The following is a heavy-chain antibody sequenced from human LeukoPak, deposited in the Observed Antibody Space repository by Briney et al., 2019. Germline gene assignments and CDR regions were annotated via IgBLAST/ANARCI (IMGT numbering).Heavy chain of an antibody. CDR1: AYTSPNYG. Sequence: SVKVSCKASAYTSPNYGITWVRQAPGRGLEWMGWISTYNGNTQYAQKFQGRVTMTTDTPTKTIHMELRSLRSNDPAVYYCALPAKGAYFYYYMEVWGKGTTVTVSS. J-gene: IGHJ6*03. D-gene: IGHD2-2*01. CDR3: ALPAKGAYFYYYMEV. CDR2: ISTYNGNT. V-gene: IGHV1-18*01.